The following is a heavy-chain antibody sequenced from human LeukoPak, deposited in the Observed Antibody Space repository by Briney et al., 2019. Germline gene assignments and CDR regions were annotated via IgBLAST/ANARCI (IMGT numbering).Heavy chain of an antibody. CDR2: IRSKANSFAT. CDR1: GFTFGGSA. J-gene: IGHJ3*02. D-gene: IGHD1-26*01. CDR3: TIYSGSFPDAFDI. V-gene: IGHV3-73*01. Sequence: QPGGSMRLSCAASGFTFGGSAMHWVRQASGKGLEWVGHIRSKANSFATAYGVSVKGRFAISRDDSKNTAYLQMSSLKTEDTAVYYCTIYSGSFPDAFDIWGQGTMVTVSS.